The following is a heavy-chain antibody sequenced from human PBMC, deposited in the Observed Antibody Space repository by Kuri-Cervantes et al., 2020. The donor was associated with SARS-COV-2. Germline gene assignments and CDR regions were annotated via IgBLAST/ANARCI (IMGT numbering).Heavy chain of an antibody. CDR1: GGTFSSYA. D-gene: IGHD3-3*01. CDR3: ARQNWVEWLLSDDAFDI. CDR2: IIPIFGTA. V-gene: IGHV1-69*05. Sequence: SVKVSCKASGGTFSSYAISWVRQAPGQGLEWMGGIIPIFGTANYAQKFQGRVTITTDESTSTAYMELSSLRSEDTAVYYCARQNWVEWLLSDDAFDIWGQGTMVTVSS. J-gene: IGHJ3*02.